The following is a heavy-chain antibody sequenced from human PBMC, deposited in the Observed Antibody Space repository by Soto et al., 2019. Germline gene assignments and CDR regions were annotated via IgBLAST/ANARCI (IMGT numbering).Heavy chain of an antibody. CDR3: ARVKLAGRGGFDY. Sequence: HPGGSLRLSCSPSGFTFSSYGMHWVRQAPGKGLEYVSGISSNGGSTYYADSVKGRFTISRDNSKNTLYLQMSSLRAEDTAVYYCARVKLAGRGGFDYWGLGTLVTVSS. CDR2: ISSNGGST. CDR1: GFTFSSYG. D-gene: IGHD2-15*01. J-gene: IGHJ4*02. V-gene: IGHV3-64*04.